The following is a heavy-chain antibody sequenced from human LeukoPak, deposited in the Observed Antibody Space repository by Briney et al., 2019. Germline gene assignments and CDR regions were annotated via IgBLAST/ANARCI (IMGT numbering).Heavy chain of an antibody. D-gene: IGHD2-15*01. CDR1: GCTFTSYY. Sequence: ASVKVSCKASGCTFTSYYMHGVRQAPGQGREWMGIINPSGGSTSYAQKFRGRVNMTRDTSKSKVYMELSNLRSEDTAFYYCARELSGGYFDYWGQGTLVTVSS. CDR3: ARELSGGYFDY. CDR2: INPSGGST. J-gene: IGHJ4*02. V-gene: IGHV1-46*01.